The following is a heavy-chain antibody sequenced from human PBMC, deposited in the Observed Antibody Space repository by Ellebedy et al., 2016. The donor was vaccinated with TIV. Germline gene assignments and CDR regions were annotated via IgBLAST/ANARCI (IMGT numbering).Heavy chain of an antibody. CDR3: ARARYSSNWVLDP. D-gene: IGHD6-13*01. CDR1: GFTFSRYT. CDR2: ISSDGTNK. V-gene: IGHV3-30-3*01. Sequence: GGSLRLSCEASGFTFSRYTMHWVRQTPDKGLEWVAVISSDGTNKNYADSVKGRFTISRDNAKNSLYLQVNTLGGEDTAVYYCARARYSSNWVLDPWGQGTLVTVSS. J-gene: IGHJ5*02.